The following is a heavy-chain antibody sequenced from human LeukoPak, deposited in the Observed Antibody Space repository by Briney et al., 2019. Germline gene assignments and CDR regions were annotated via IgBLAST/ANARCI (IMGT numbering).Heavy chain of an antibody. Sequence: GESLKTSCKGSGYSFTSYWIGWVRQMPGKGLEWMGIIYPGDSDTRYSPSFQGQVTISADKSISTAYLQWSSLKASDTAMYYCARTPAVAGTHYYYGMDVWGQGTTVTVSS. CDR1: GYSFTSYW. D-gene: IGHD6-19*01. CDR3: ARTPAVAGTHYYYGMDV. J-gene: IGHJ6*02. CDR2: IYPGDSDT. V-gene: IGHV5-51*01.